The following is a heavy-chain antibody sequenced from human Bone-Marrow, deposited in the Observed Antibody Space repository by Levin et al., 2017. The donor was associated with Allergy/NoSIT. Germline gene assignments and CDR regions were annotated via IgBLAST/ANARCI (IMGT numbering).Heavy chain of an antibody. D-gene: IGHD3-9*01. CDR1: GGSISSYY. J-gene: IGHJ4*02. Sequence: SETLSLTCTVSGGSISSYYWSWIRQPPGKGLEWIGYIYYSGSTNYNPSLKSRVTISVDTSKNQFSLKLSSVTAADTAVYYCARHAGPGRYFDWTGLIDYWGQGTLVTVSS. V-gene: IGHV4-59*08. CDR3: ARHAGPGRYFDWTGLIDY. CDR2: IYYSGST.